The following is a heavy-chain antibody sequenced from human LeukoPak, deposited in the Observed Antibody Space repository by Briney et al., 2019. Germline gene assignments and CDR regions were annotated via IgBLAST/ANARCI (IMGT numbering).Heavy chain of an antibody. CDR1: GFTFSSYW. V-gene: IGHV3-7*03. CDR2: IKQDGSEK. CDR3: ARGQWEGMDV. D-gene: IGHD1-26*01. Sequence: GGSLRLSCAASGFTFSSYWMSWVRQAPGKGREWVAKIKQDGSEKYYVDSVKGRFTISRDNAKNSLYLQMNSLRAEDTAVCYCARGQWEGMDVWGKGTTVTVSS. J-gene: IGHJ6*04.